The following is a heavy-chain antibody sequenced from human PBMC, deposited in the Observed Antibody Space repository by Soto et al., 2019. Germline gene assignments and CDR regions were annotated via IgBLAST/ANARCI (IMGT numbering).Heavy chain of an antibody. J-gene: IGHJ6*02. CDR2: ISAYNGNT. CDR1: GYTFTSYG. V-gene: IGHV1-18*01. CDR3: ARGGIVVVPAALRYCANGVCSPDHYCYYGMDV. D-gene: IGHD2-8*01. Sequence: SVKVSCKASGYTFTSYGISWVRQAPGQGLEWMGWISAYNGNTNYAQKLQGRVTMTTDTSTSTAYMELRSLRSDDTAVYYCARGGIVVVPAALRYCANGVCSPDHYCYYGMDVWGQGTTVTVAS.